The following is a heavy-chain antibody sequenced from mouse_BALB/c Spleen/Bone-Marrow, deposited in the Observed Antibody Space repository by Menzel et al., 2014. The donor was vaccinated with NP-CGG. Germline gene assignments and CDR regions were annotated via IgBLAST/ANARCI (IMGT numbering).Heavy chain of an antibody. CDR1: GFTFSSFG. Sequence: EVQLVESGGGLVQPGGSRKLSCAASGFTFSSFGMHWVRQAPEKGLEWVAYISSGSSTIYHADTVMGRFTISRDNPKNTLFLQMTSLRSEDTAMYYCARSGSSSGYFDYWGQGTTLTVSS. V-gene: IGHV5-17*02. CDR2: ISSGSSTI. CDR3: ARSGSSSGYFDY. D-gene: IGHD1-1*01. J-gene: IGHJ2*01.